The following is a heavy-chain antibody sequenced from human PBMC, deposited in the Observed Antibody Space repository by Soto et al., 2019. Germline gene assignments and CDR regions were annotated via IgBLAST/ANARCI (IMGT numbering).Heavy chain of an antibody. CDR1: GFAFSRHS. CDR3: ARDKMVVIPAAPNWFEH. Sequence: QPGGSLRLSCAASGFAFSRHSFNWVRQAPGKGLEWISFISSDTRTKYYADSVKGRFTISRDNTDNSLYLEMNSLRDEDTAMYYCARDKMVVIPAAPNWFEHWGQGTLVTVSS. CDR2: ISSDTRTK. V-gene: IGHV3-48*02. D-gene: IGHD2-2*01. J-gene: IGHJ5*02.